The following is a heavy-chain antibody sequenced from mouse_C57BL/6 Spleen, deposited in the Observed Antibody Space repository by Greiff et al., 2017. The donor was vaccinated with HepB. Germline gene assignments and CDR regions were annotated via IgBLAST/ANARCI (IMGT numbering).Heavy chain of an antibody. CDR2: ISYDGSN. CDR3: ARDYITTVVADDAMDY. D-gene: IGHD1-1*01. Sequence: EVQVVESGPGLVKPSQSLSLTCSVTGYSITSGYYWNWIRQFPGNKLEWMGYISYDGSNNYNPSLKNRISITRDTSKNQFFLKLNSVTTEDTATYYCARDYITTVVADDAMDYWGQGTSVTVSS. V-gene: IGHV3-6*01. CDR1: GYSITSGYY. J-gene: IGHJ4*01.